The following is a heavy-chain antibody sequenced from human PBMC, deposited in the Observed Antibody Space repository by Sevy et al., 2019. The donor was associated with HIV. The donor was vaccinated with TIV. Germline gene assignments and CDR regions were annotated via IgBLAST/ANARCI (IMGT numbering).Heavy chain of an antibody. V-gene: IGHV3-30*04. CDR3: AKDFHVCGSPLLYYSDY. CDR1: GLAFSDFA. D-gene: IGHD2-8*01. J-gene: IGHJ4*02. Sequence: GGSLRLSCAASGLAFSDFAMHWVRQAPGKGLEWLALISYDGSNKYYADSVKGRFTISRDNSKNTFYLQMNSLRTEDTAMYYCAKDFHVCGSPLLYYSDYWGQGTLVTVSS. CDR2: ISYDGSNK.